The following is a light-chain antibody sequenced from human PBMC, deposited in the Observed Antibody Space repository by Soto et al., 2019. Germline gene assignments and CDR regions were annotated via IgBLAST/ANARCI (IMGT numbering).Light chain of an antibody. Sequence: DIQMTRSPSTLSASIGDRVTITCRASQSIGRWLAWYQQKPGKAPNLLIYDASSLQSGVPSRFSGSGSGTEFTLTISSLQPDDFATYSCQQYNSYSWTFGQGTKVEVK. CDR2: DAS. J-gene: IGKJ1*01. CDR1: QSIGRW. CDR3: QQYNSYSWT. V-gene: IGKV1-5*01.